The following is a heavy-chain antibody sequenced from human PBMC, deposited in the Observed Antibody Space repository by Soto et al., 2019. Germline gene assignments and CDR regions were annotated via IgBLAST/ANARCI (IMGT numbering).Heavy chain of an antibody. CDR2: ISAYNGNT. Sequence: QVQLVQSGAEVKKPGASVKVSCKASGYTFTSYGISWVRQAPGQGLEWMGWISAYNGNTNYAQKLQGRITMTTGTSTSNAYMELRSMRTDATTVYYCARDLGDSSSGSGGHAHYYCGMDVWGQGTTVTVS. D-gene: IGHD6-13*01. CDR3: ARDLGDSSSGSGGHAHYYCGMDV. J-gene: IGHJ6*02. CDR1: GYTFTSYG. V-gene: IGHV1-18*01.